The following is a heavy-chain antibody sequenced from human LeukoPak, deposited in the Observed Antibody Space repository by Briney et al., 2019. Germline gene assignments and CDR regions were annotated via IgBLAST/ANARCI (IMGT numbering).Heavy chain of an antibody. CDR2: INPNSGGT. Sequence: ASVKVSCKASGGTFSSYAISWVRQAPGQGLEWMGWINPNSGGTNYAQKFQDRVTMTRDTSISTAYMELSRLRSDDTAVYYCARGSLRYFGDYYMDVWGKGTTVTVSS. J-gene: IGHJ6*03. D-gene: IGHD3-9*01. V-gene: IGHV1-2*02. CDR3: ARGSLRYFGDYYMDV. CDR1: GGTFSSYA.